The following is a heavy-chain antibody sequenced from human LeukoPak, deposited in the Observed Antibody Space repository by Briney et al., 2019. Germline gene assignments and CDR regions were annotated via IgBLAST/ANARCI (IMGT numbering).Heavy chain of an antibody. CDR1: GGSISSGGYY. Sequence: PSETLSLTCTVSGGSISSGGYYWRWIRQHPGKGLEWIGYIYYSGSTYYNPSLKSRVTISVDTSKNQFSLKLSSVTAADTAVYYCARDARAAMVTYYFDYWGQGTLVTVSS. V-gene: IGHV4-31*03. CDR2: IYYSGST. D-gene: IGHD5-18*01. CDR3: ARDARAAMVTYYFDY. J-gene: IGHJ4*02.